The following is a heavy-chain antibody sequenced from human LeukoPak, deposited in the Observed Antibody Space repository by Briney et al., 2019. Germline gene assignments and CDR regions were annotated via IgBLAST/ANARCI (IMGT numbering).Heavy chain of an antibody. CDR1: GFTFSSYW. Sequence: GGSLRLSCAASGFTFSSYWMSRVRQAPGKGLEWVANIKQDGSEKYYVDSVKGRFTISRDNAKNSLYLQMNSLRAEDTAVYYCARVIRYFDWSKQNWFDPWGQGTLVTVSS. J-gene: IGHJ5*02. CDR3: ARVIRYFDWSKQNWFDP. CDR2: IKQDGSEK. D-gene: IGHD3-9*01. V-gene: IGHV3-7*01.